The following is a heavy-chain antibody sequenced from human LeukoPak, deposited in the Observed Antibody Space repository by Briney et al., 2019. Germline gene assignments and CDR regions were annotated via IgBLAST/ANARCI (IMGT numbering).Heavy chain of an antibody. Sequence: SETLSLTCTVSGGSISSYHWSWIRQPAGKGLEWIGCIYTSGSTNYNPSLKSRVTMSVDTSKNQFSLKLSSVTAADTAVYYCARVVSDDFWSGYPPGGMDVWGQGTTVTVSS. CDR2: IYTSGST. CDR1: GGSISSYH. CDR3: ARVVSDDFWSGYPPGGMDV. J-gene: IGHJ6*02. V-gene: IGHV4-4*07. D-gene: IGHD3-3*01.